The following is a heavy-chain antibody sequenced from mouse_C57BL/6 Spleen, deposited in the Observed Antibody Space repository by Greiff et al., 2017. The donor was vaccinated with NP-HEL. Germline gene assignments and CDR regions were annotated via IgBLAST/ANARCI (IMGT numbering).Heavy chain of an antibody. D-gene: IGHD1-1*01. Sequence: VKVVESGPGLVAPSQSLSITCTVSGFSLTSYAISWVRQPPGKGLEWLGVIWTGGGTNYNSALKSRLSISKDNSKSQVFLKMNSLQTDDTARYYCARNYGSSYVGYFDYWGQGTTLTVSS. CDR1: GFSLTSYA. CDR3: ARNYGSSYVGYFDY. J-gene: IGHJ2*01. V-gene: IGHV2-9-1*01. CDR2: IWTGGGT.